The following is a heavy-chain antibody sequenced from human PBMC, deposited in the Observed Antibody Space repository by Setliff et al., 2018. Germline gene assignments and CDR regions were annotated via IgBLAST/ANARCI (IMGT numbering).Heavy chain of an antibody. D-gene: IGHD3-22*01. Sequence: KTSETLSLTCAVSGFSISSGYYWGWIRQPPGKGLEWIVNIHHSGKAYHNPSLKSRVTMSVDTSKNHVSLKLSSVTAADTAVYYCARAHTWSLPNDNSGYPGWFDPWGQGTLVTVSS. J-gene: IGHJ5*02. CDR1: GFSISSGYY. V-gene: IGHV4-38-2*01. CDR3: ARAHTWSLPNDNSGYPGWFDP. CDR2: IHHSGKA.